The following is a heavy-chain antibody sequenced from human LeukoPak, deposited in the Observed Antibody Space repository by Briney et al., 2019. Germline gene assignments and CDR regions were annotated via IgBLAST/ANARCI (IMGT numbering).Heavy chain of an antibody. J-gene: IGHJ5*02. CDR1: GFTFSSDS. V-gene: IGHV3-21*01. CDR2: ISSSSSYI. Sequence: GGSLRLSCAASGFTFSSDSMNWVRQAPGKGLEWVSSISSSSSYIYYADSVKGRFTISRDNAKNSLYLQINSLRAEDTAVYYCARPTMVRGVMGFDPWGQGTLVTVSS. D-gene: IGHD3-10*01. CDR3: ARPTMVRGVMGFDP.